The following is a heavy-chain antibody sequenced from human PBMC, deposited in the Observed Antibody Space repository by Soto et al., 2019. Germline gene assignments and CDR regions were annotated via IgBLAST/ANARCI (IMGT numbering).Heavy chain of an antibody. D-gene: IGHD5-12*01. CDR3: AKDTSWPYYFDY. J-gene: IGHJ4*02. V-gene: IGHV3-9*01. CDR2: ISWNSGSI. CDR1: GFTFDDYA. Sequence: SLRLSCAASGFTFDDYAMHWVRQAPGKGLEWVSGISWNSGSIGYADSVKGRFTISRDNAKNSLHLQMNSLRAEDTALYYCAKDTSWPYYFDYWGQGTLVTVSS.